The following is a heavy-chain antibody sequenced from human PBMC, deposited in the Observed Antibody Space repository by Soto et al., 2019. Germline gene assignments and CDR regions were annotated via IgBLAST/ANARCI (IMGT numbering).Heavy chain of an antibody. CDR3: AREGDYGDSGSDY. J-gene: IGHJ4*02. V-gene: IGHV4-31*03. CDR2: IYYSGIT. Sequence: QVQLQESGPGLVKPSQTLSLTCTVSGASISSGGYYWTWIRQHPGKGLEWIGYIYYSGITYYNPSIKSRVTISVDTSKNQFSLKLSSVTAADTAVYYCAREGDYGDSGSDYWGQGTLVTVSS. CDR1: GASISSGGYY. D-gene: IGHD4-17*01.